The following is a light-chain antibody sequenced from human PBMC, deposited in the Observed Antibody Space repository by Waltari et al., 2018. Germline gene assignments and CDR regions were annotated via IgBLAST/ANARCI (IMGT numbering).Light chain of an antibody. J-gene: IGLJ1*01. V-gene: IGLV2-14*01. CDR2: EVS. Sequence: QSALTQPASVSGSPGQSITISCSGTDSDVGAYDFFSWYQQHPGKAPHLIIYEVSNRPPGMSNRFSASKSGNTASLTISGLQAEDEADYYCSSYTTSSAPGVFGTGTRVTVL. CDR3: SSYTTSSAPGV. CDR1: DSDVGAYDF.